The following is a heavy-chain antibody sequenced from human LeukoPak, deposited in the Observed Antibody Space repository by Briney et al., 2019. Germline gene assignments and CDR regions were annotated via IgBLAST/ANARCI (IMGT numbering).Heavy chain of an antibody. CDR2: ISSSSTTI. V-gene: IGHV3-48*01. J-gene: IGHJ6*03. Sequence: GGSLRLSCAASGFTFSTYNMNWVRQAPGKGLEWASYISSSSTTIYYADSVKGRFTISRDNAKNSLYLQMNSLRAEDTAVFYCARVRSGPYMDVWGKGTTVTVSS. CDR3: ARVRSGPYMDV. CDR1: GFTFSTYN. D-gene: IGHD2-15*01.